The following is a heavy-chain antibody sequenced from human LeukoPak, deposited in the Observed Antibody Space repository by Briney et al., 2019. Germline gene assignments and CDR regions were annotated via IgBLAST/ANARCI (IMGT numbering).Heavy chain of an antibody. CDR2: SVHFFGGP. Sequence: ASVTVSCQPSGDTFIKYTISWVRQAPRQGLEWMEGSVHFFGGPNYGQKFIGRVTITVDESASTAYMELSSLTYEDTALYYCAIGSDTVPRPAAIRGSNWFDPWGQGTLVTVSS. J-gene: IGHJ5*02. V-gene: IGHV1-69*01. D-gene: IGHD2-2*02. CDR1: GDTFIKYT. CDR3: AIGSDTVPRPAAIRGSNWFDP.